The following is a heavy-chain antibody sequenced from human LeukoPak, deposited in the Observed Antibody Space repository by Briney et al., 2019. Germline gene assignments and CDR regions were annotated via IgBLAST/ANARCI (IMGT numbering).Heavy chain of an antibody. V-gene: IGHV3-23*01. J-gene: IGHJ4*02. CDR2: ISGSGGST. CDR3: AKAFYDSSGYSCLDY. D-gene: IGHD3-22*01. Sequence: AGGSLRLSCAASGFTFSSYAMSWVRQPPGKGLEWVSAISGSGGSTYYADSVKGRFTISRDNSKNTLYLQMNSLRAEDTAVYYCAKAFYDSSGYSCLDYWGQGTLVTASS. CDR1: GFTFSSYA.